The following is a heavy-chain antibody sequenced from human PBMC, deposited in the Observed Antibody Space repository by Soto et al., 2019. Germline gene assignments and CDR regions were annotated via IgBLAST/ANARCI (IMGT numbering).Heavy chain of an antibody. CDR3: AKDRGGYDFWSGYYTGPFDY. Sequence: QVQLVESGGGVVQPGRSLRLSCAASGFTFSSYGMHWVRQAPGKGLEWVAVISYDGSNKYYADSVKGRFTISRDNSKNTLYLQMNSLRDEDTAVYYCAKDRGGYDFWSGYYTGPFDYWGQGTLVTVCS. CDR1: GFTFSSYG. CDR2: ISYDGSNK. J-gene: IGHJ4*02. V-gene: IGHV3-30*18. D-gene: IGHD3-3*01.